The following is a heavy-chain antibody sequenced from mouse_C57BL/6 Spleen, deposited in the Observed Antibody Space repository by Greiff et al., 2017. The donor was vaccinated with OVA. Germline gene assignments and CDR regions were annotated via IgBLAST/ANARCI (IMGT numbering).Heavy chain of an antibody. Sequence: QVQLQQSGAELVRPGASVKLSCKASGYTFTDYYINWVKQRPGQGLEWIARIYPGSGNTYYNEKFKGKATLTAEKSSSTAYMQLSSLTSEDSAVYFCARGGELLRSLYWYFDVWGTGTTVTVSS. V-gene: IGHV1-76*01. CDR3: ARGGELLRSLYWYFDV. CDR2: IYPGSGNT. D-gene: IGHD1-1*01. CDR1: GYTFTDYY. J-gene: IGHJ1*03.